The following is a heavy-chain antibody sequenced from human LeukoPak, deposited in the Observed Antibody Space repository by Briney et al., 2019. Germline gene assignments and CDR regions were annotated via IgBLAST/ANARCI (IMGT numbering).Heavy chain of an antibody. Sequence: PGGSLRLSCAASGFPVSSNYMSWVRQAPGKGLEWVSVLYRGGETYYADSVKGRFTISRDNSKNTLYLQMNSLRAEDTAVHYCANGGVMARWYWGQGTLVTVSS. D-gene: IGHD3-16*01. CDR3: ANGGVMARWY. V-gene: IGHV3-53*01. CDR1: GFPVSSNY. J-gene: IGHJ4*02. CDR2: LYRGGET.